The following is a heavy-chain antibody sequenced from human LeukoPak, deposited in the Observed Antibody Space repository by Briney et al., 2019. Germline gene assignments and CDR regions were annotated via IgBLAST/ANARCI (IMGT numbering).Heavy chain of an antibody. CDR1: GYSFSSYW. J-gene: IGHJ4*02. CDR2: IYPGDSDT. V-gene: IGHV5-51*01. D-gene: IGHD6-6*01. Sequence: NLGESLKISCKSSGYSFSSYWIGWVRQMPGKGLEWIGIIYPGDSDTRYSPSFQGQVTISADKSVSTAYLQWSSLKASDTAMYYCARPHGSSLPRVFDYWGQGTLVTVSS. CDR3: ARPHGSSLPRVFDY.